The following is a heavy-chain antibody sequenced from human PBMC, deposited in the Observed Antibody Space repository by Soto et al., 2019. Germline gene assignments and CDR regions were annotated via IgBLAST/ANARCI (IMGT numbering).Heavy chain of an antibody. Sequence: SETLSLTCTVSGGSVSRDSNFWSWIRQPPGKGLEWIGYIYYSGPTRYNPSLESRVTISIDSSKNQVSLNLTSVTAADTAVYYCARGYRHYAHWGRGTLVTAPQ. CDR1: GGSVSRDSNF. V-gene: IGHV4-61*01. D-gene: IGHD4-4*01. CDR3: ARGYRHYAH. J-gene: IGHJ4*02. CDR2: IYYSGPT.